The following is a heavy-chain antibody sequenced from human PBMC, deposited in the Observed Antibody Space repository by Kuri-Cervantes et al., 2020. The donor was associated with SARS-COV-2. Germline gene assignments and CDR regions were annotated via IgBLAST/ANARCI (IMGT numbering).Heavy chain of an antibody. CDR3: ATVPAAMMYWYFDL. V-gene: IGHV1-24*01. D-gene: IGHD2-2*01. J-gene: IGHJ2*01. CDR2: FDPEDGET. CDR1: GYTLTELS. Sequence: ASVKVSCKVSGYTLTELSMHWVRQAPGQGLEWMGGFDPEDGETIYAQKFQGRVTMTEDTSTETAYMELSSLRSEDTAVYYCATVPAAMMYWYFDLWGRGTLVTVSS.